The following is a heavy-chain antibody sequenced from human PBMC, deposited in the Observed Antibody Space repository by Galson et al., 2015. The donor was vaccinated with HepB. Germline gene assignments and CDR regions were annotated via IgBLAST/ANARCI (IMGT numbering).Heavy chain of an antibody. CDR1: GFTFSSYS. CDR2: ISSSSSYI. CDR3: ARDKGPDYYDSSGYPIHAY. Sequence: SLRLSCAASGFTFSSYSMNWVRQAPGKGLEWVSSISSSSSYIYYADSVKGRFTISRDNAKNSLYLQMNSLRAEDTAVYYCARDKGPDYYDSSGYPIHAYWGQGTLVTVSS. D-gene: IGHD3-22*01. J-gene: IGHJ4*02. V-gene: IGHV3-21*01.